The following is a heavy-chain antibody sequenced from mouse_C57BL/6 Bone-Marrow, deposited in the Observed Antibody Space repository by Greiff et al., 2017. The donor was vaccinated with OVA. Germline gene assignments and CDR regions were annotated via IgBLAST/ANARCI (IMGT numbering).Heavy chain of an antibody. D-gene: IGHD2-3*01. CDR3: GGMVTTFYYYAMDY. J-gene: IGHJ4*01. Sequence: EVQLQQSVAELVRPGALVKLSCTASGFNIKNTYMHWVKQRPEQGLEWIGRIDPANGNTKYAPKFQGKATITADTSSNTAYLQLSSLTSEDTAIYYCGGMVTTFYYYAMDYWGQGTSVTVPS. V-gene: IGHV14-3*01. CDR2: IDPANGNT. CDR1: GFNIKNTY.